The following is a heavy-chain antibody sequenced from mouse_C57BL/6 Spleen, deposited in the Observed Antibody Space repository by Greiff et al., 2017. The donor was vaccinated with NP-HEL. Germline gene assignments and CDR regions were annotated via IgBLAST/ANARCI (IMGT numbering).Heavy chain of an antibody. CDR1: GFTFSSYA. J-gene: IGHJ2*01. CDR2: ISDGGSYT. V-gene: IGHV5-4*01. Sequence: EVNVVESGGGLVKPGGSLKLSCAASGFTFSSYAMSWVRQTPEKRLEWVATISDGGSYTYYPDNVKGRFTISRDNAKNNLYLQMSHLKSEDTAMYYCARDLDYYGSSGYFDYWGQGTTLTVSS. D-gene: IGHD1-1*01. CDR3: ARDLDYYGSSGYFDY.